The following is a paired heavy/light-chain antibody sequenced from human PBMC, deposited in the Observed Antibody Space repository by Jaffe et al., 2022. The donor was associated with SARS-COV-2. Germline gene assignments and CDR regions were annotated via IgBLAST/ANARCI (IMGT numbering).Heavy chain of an antibody. D-gene: IGHD2-21*01. Sequence: QVQLQESGPGLVKPSQTLSLTCTVSGASISSGTYYWSWIRQPAGKGLGWIGRITKSGDTIYTPSLKSRVTISVDTSKNQFSLKLTSVTAADTAVYYCARDDGPLAARPGAYSYYGLDVWGPGTTVTVSS. CDR1: GASISSGTYY. V-gene: IGHV4-61*02. CDR3: ARDDGPLAARPGAYSYYGLDV. J-gene: IGHJ6*02. CDR2: ITKSGDT.
Light chain of an antibody. Sequence: EIVLTQSPATLSLSPGERATLSCRASQSVVRYLAWYQQKPGQSPRLLIFNGSNRATGTPGRFSGSGSGTDFTLIINSLEPEDFAVYYCQQRSSWPLTFGGGTKVEIK. V-gene: IGKV3-11*01. J-gene: IGKJ4*01. CDR1: QSVVRY. CDR2: NGS. CDR3: QQRSSWPLT.